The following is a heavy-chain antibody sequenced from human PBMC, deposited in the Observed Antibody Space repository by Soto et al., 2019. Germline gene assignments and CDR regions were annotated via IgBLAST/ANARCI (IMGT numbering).Heavy chain of an antibody. D-gene: IGHD2-2*01. CDR1: GFISRSYW. V-gene: IGHV3-74*01. Sequence: GGSVRLSCAASGFISRSYWMHWVRQVPGKGLVWVSRINGDGRSTSYADSVKGRFTISRDNAKNTLYLQMNSLRADDTAAYYCARAQYLADDAFDIWGQGAMVTVSS. J-gene: IGHJ3*02. CDR3: ARAQYLADDAFDI. CDR2: INGDGRST.